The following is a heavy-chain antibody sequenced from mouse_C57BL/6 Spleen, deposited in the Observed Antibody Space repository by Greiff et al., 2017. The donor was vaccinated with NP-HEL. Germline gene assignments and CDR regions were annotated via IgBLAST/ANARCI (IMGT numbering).Heavy chain of an antibody. D-gene: IGHD1-1*01. J-gene: IGHJ4*01. Sequence: QVQLQQPGAELVKPGASVKMSCKASGYTFTSYWITWVKQRPGQGLEWIGDIYPGSGSTNYNEKFKSKATLTVDTSSSTAYMQLSSLTSEDSAVDYLARQHGSSPYYAMDYWGQGTSVTVSS. CDR1: GYTFTSYW. CDR3: ARQHGSSPYYAMDY. V-gene: IGHV1-55*01. CDR2: IYPGSGST.